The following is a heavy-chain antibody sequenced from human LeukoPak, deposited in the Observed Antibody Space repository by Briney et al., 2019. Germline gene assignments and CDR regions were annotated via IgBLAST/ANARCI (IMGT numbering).Heavy chain of an antibody. D-gene: IGHD1-26*01. CDR2: ISSSSSYI. J-gene: IGHJ6*02. CDR1: GFTFSSYS. Sequence: GGSLRLSCAASGFTFSSYSMNWVRQAPGKGLEWVSSISSSSSYIYYADSVKGRFTISRDNAKNSLYLQMNSLRAEDTAVYYCARVGREPNYYYGTDVWGQGTTVTVSS. CDR3: ARVGREPNYYYGTDV. V-gene: IGHV3-21*01.